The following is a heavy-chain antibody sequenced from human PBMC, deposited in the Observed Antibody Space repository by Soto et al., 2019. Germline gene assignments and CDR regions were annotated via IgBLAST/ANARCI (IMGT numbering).Heavy chain of an antibody. CDR2: MNPNSGNT. J-gene: IGHJ2*01. Sequence: QVQLVQSGAEVKKPGASVKVSCKASGYTLTSYDINWVRQATGQGLEWMGWMNPNSGNTGYAQKFQGGVTVTRNTSINTSYMELSSLRSEDTAVYYCAKTTFFYFDLWGRGTLVTVSS. CDR3: AKTTFFYFDL. D-gene: IGHD3-3*02. CDR1: GYTLTSYD. V-gene: IGHV1-8*01.